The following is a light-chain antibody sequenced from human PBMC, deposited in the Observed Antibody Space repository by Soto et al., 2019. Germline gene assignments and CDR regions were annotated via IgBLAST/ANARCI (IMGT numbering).Light chain of an antibody. CDR2: EGS. V-gene: IGKV1-5*03. CDR1: QSISSW. Sequence: DIQMTQSPSTLSASVGDRVTITCRASQSISSWLASYQQKPGEAPKLLIYEGSTVESGVTSRFSGSGSGTEFTLTSSSLQPDDVATFYCQQYNTSSLTFGQGTKVEVK. J-gene: IGKJ1*01. CDR3: QQYNTSSLT.